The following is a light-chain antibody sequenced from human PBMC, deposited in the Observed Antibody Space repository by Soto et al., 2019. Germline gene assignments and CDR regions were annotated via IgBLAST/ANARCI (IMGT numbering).Light chain of an antibody. J-gene: IGLJ1*01. Sequence: QSALTQPPSASGSPGQSVTISCTGTSSDVGGFNYVSWYKQHPGKAPKVIIYEVNKRPSGVPDRFFGSKSGSTASLTVSGLLAEDEAEYYCSSYAGINTYVFGGGTKLTVL. V-gene: IGLV2-8*01. CDR2: EVN. CDR3: SSYAGINTYV. CDR1: SSDVGGFNY.